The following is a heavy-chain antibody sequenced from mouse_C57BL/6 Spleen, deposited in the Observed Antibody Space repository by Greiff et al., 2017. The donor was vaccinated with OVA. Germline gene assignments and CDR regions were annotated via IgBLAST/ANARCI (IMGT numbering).Heavy chain of an antibody. V-gene: IGHV1-76*01. CDR1: GYTFTDYY. D-gene: IGHD2-4*01. CDR3: ARDYDGLDY. J-gene: IGHJ2*01. Sequence: QVQLQQSGAELVRPGASVKLSCKASGYTFTDYYINWVKQRPGQGLEWIARIYPGSGNTYYNEKFKGKATLTAEKSSSTAYMQLSSLTSEDSAVYVCARDYDGLDYWGQGTTLTVSS. CDR2: IYPGSGNT.